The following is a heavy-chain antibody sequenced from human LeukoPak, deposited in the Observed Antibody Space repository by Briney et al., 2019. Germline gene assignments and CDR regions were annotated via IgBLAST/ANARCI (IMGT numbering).Heavy chain of an antibody. Sequence: PRASVKVSCKASGYTFTGYYMHWVRQAPGQGLEWMGWINPNSGGPNYAQKCQGRVTLTRDTSISTAYMELSRLRSDDTAVYSCARAPSSSRYFDYWGQGTLVTVSS. V-gene: IGHV1-2*02. CDR1: GYTFTGYY. J-gene: IGHJ4*02. D-gene: IGHD6-6*01. CDR2: INPNSGGP. CDR3: ARAPSSSRYFDY.